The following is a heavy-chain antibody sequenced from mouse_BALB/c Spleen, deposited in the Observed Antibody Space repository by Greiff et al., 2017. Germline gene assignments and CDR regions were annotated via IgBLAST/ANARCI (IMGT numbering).Heavy chain of an antibody. CDR2: ISYSGST. J-gene: IGHJ3*01. Sequence: DVQLQESGPGLVKPSQSLSLTCTVTGYSITSDYAWNWIRQFPGNKLEWMGYISYSGSTSYNPSLKSRISITRDTSKNQFFLQLNSVTTEDTATYYCARGTPWFAYWGQGTLVTVSA. CDR1: GYSITSDYA. CDR3: ARGTPWFAY. D-gene: IGHD3-3*01. V-gene: IGHV3-2*02.